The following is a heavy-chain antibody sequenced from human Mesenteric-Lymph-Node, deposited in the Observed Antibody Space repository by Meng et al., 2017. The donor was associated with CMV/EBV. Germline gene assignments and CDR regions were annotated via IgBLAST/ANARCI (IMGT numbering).Heavy chain of an antibody. J-gene: IGHJ4*02. CDR2: IYHSGST. Sequence: SETLSLTCTVSGGSISSSSYYWGWIRQPPGKGLEWIGSIYHSGSTYYNPSLKSRVTISVDTSKNQFSLKLSSVTAADTAVYYCARVFMCSTNDCFSGLDYFDYWGQGALVTVSS. D-gene: IGHD2-8*01. CDR3: ARVFMCSTNDCFSGLDYFDY. V-gene: IGHV4-39*07. CDR1: GGSISSSSYY.